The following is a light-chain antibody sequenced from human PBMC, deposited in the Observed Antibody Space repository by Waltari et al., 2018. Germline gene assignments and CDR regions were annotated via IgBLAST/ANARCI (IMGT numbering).Light chain of an antibody. Sequence: DIRMTQSPSSLSASAGDSVILSCRASQSISKWLAWYQQKPGKAPKLLIYEASNLQSGVPSRFSGTGSGTDFTLTISSLQPDDFATYYCQQYNSYSLLTFGGGTKVEIK. J-gene: IGKJ4*01. V-gene: IGKV1-5*03. CDR2: EAS. CDR1: QSISKW. CDR3: QQYNSYSLLT.